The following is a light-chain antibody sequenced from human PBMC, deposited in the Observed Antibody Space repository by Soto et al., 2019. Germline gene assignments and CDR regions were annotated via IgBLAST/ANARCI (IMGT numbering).Light chain of an antibody. CDR1: QRGSSY. J-gene: IGKJ1*01. Sequence: EIVLTQSPATLSLSPGERATLSCMASQRGSSYLACHQQKPGQAPRLLIYDASNRATGIPARFSGSVSGTDFTLTVSSIEPEELAVYYCQQRRPWPWTLSQGTKVEMK. CDR3: QQRRPWPWT. CDR2: DAS. V-gene: IGKV3-11*01.